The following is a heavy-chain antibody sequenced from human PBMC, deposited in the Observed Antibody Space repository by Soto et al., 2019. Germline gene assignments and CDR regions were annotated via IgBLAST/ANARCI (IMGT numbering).Heavy chain of an antibody. D-gene: IGHD3-22*01. Sequence: PSETLSLTCTVSGGSISNYYWSWIRQPPGKGLEWIGYIYYSGSTNYNPSLKSRVTISVDTSKNQFSLKLSSVTAADTAVYYCARDNRSGYYFDYWGQGTLVTVSS. CDR2: IYYSGST. J-gene: IGHJ4*02. V-gene: IGHV4-59*12. CDR1: GGSISNYY. CDR3: ARDNRSGYYFDY.